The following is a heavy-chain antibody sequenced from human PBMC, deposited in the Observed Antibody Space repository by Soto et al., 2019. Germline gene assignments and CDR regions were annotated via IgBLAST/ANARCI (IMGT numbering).Heavy chain of an antibody. V-gene: IGHV4-31*03. CDR1: GGSISSGGYY. CDR3: ASIDCSSTSCYLVY. D-gene: IGHD2-2*01. CDR2: IYYSGST. J-gene: IGHJ4*02. Sequence: QVQLQESGPGLVKPSQTLSLTCTVSGGSISSGGYYWSWIRRHPGKGLEWIGYIYYSGSTYYNPSLKSRVTISVDTSKNQFSLKLSSVTAADTAVYYCASIDCSSTSCYLVYWGQGTLVTVSS.